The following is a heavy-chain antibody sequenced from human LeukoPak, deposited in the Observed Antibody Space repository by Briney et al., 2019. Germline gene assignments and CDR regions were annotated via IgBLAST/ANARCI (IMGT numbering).Heavy chain of an antibody. Sequence: GGSLRLSCAASGFTFSGYAMSWVRQAPGKGLEWVSAISGIGGSTYYADSVKGRFTISRDNSKNTLYLQMNSLRAEDTAVYYCAVRRSETLDYWGQGTLVTVSS. CDR1: GFTFSGYA. CDR3: AVRRSETLDY. D-gene: IGHD3-10*01. J-gene: IGHJ4*02. V-gene: IGHV3-23*01. CDR2: ISGIGGST.